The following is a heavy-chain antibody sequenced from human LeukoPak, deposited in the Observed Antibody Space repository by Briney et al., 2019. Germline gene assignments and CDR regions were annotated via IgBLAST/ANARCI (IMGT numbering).Heavy chain of an antibody. J-gene: IGHJ4*02. D-gene: IGHD3-22*01. V-gene: IGHV3-48*03. CDR2: ISSSGSTI. CDR1: GFTFSSYG. CDR3: ARASYYDTIDY. Sequence: GGSLRLSCAASGFTFSSYGMNWVRQAPGKGLEWVSYISSSGSTIYYADSVKGRFTISRDNAKNSLYLQMNSLRAEDTAVYYCARASYYDTIDYWGQGTLATVSS.